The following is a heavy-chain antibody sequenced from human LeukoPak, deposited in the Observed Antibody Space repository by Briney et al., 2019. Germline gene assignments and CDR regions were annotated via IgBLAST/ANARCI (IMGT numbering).Heavy chain of an antibody. Sequence: PGGSLRLSCAASGFTFSSYAMNWVRQAPGRGLEWVSAISGSGSTYYADSVKGRFTISRDNAKNSLYLQMNSLRAEATAVYYCARGILTGYSTSLDAFDIWGQGTMVTVSS. CDR3: ARGILTGYSTSLDAFDI. CDR2: ISGSGST. V-gene: IGHV3-23*01. CDR1: GFTFSSYA. J-gene: IGHJ3*02. D-gene: IGHD3-9*01.